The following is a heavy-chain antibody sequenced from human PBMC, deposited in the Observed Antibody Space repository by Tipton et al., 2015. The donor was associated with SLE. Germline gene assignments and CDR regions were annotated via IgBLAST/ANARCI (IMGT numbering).Heavy chain of an antibody. CDR2: INHSGST. D-gene: IGHD3-16*01. V-gene: IGHV4-34*01. CDR3: ASGKGGDFDY. CDR1: GGSFSGYY. Sequence: TLSLTCAVYGGSFSGYYWSWIRQPPGKGLEWIGEINHSGSTNYNPSFKSGVTISVDTTKNQISLKLSSVTAADTAVYYCASGKGGDFDYWGQGTLVTVSS. J-gene: IGHJ4*02.